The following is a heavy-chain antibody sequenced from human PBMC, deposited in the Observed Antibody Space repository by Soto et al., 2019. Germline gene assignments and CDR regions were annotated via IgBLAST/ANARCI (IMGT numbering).Heavy chain of an antibody. CDR1: GFTFSSYG. D-gene: IGHD1-1*01. V-gene: IGHV3-33*01. J-gene: IGHJ6*02. CDR3: AREEQVQYFYYCIDV. CDR2: IWYDGSNK. Sequence: QVQLVESGGGVVQPGRSLRLSCAASGFTFSSYGMHWVGQAPGKGLEWVAVIWYDGSNKYYADSVKGRFTISRDNSKNTLYLQMNSLRAEATAVYYCAREEQVQYFYYCIDVWGQGTTVTVSS.